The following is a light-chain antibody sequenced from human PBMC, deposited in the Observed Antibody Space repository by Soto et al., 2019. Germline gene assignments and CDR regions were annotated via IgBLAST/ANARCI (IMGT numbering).Light chain of an antibody. Sequence: QSALTQPPSASGSPGQSVTISCTGTSSDVGGYNYVSWYQHHPGKAPKLMIFEVNKRPSGVPDRFSGSKFGNTASLTFSVLQAEDEADYYCNSYAGWIYVFGTGTKLTVL. CDR2: EVN. J-gene: IGLJ1*01. CDR3: NSYAGWIYV. CDR1: SSDVGGYNY. V-gene: IGLV2-8*01.